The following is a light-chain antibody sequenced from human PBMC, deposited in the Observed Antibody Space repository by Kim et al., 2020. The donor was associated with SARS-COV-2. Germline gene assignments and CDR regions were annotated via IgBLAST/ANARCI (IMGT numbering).Light chain of an antibody. J-gene: IGKJ1*01. Sequence: SESVGDRVTITRRGRQSISSYLNWYQQKPGKAPKLLIYAASSLKSGVPSRCSGRGSGTDFTLTISSLQPEDFANYYCQQSYSTPTFGQGTKVDIK. CDR2: AAS. CDR1: QSISSY. CDR3: QQSYSTPT. V-gene: IGKV1-39*01.